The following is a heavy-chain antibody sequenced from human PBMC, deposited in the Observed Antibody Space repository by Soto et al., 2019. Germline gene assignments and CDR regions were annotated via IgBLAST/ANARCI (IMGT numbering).Heavy chain of an antibody. CDR2: IYSGGST. V-gene: IGHV3-66*01. Sequence: EVQLVESGGGLVQPGGSLRLSCAASGFTVSSNYMSWVRQAPGKGLEWVSVIYSGGSTYYADSVKGRFTISRDNSKNTLYLQMNSLRAEDTAVYYCARSTDLIFGVVIDQDYWGQGTLVTVSS. D-gene: IGHD3-3*01. J-gene: IGHJ4*02. CDR3: ARSTDLIFGVVIDQDY. CDR1: GFTVSSNY.